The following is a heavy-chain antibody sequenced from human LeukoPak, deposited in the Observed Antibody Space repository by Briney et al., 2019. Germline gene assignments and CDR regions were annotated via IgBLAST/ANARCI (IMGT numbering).Heavy chain of an antibody. CDR2: IIPIFGTA. CDR1: GGTFSSYA. V-gene: IGHV1-69*13. CDR3: ARVVGLAGYSSSWYSGYYYYMDV. D-gene: IGHD6-13*01. J-gene: IGHJ6*03. Sequence: ASVKVSCKASGGTFSSYAISWVRQAPGQGLEWMGGIIPIFGTANYAQKFQGRVTITADESTSTAYMELSSLRSEDTAVYYCARVVGLAGYSSSWYSGYYYYMDVWGKGTTVTVSS.